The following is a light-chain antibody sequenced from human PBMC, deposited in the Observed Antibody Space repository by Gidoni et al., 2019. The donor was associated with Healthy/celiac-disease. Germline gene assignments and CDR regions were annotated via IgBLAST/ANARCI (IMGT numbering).Light chain of an antibody. Sequence: IVLTQSPGTLSLSPGGSATLSCRASQSVSRSYLAWYQHKPGQAPRLLIYGASSRATGIPDRFSGSGSGADFTLTISRLEPEDFAVYYCQQYGSSSGTFXQXTKVEIK. CDR3: QQYGSSSGT. CDR1: QSVSRSY. V-gene: IGKV3-20*01. J-gene: IGKJ1*01. CDR2: GAS.